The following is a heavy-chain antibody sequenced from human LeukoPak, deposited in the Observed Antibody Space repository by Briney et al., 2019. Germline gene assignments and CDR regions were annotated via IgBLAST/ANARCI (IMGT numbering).Heavy chain of an antibody. D-gene: IGHD2-15*01. J-gene: IGHJ6*02. CDR1: GFSFSSYA. Sequence: GGSLRLSCAASGFSFSSYAMSWVRQTPGKGLEWVSGIGASGGSTYDADSVKGRFTISRDNSKNTLYLQMSSLRAEDTAVYYCARLHCSGGSCYYYYGMDVWGQGTTVTVSS. CDR3: ARLHCSGGSCYYYYGMDV. V-gene: IGHV3-23*01. CDR2: IGASGGST.